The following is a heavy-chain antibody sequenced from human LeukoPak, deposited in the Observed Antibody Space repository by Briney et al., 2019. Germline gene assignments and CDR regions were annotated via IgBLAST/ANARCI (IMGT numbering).Heavy chain of an antibody. CDR3: ARSDIVVVPAASLFDY. D-gene: IGHD2-2*01. Sequence: ASVKVSCKASGYTFTGYYMHWVRQAPGQGLEWMGWINPNSGGTNYAQKFQGRVTMTRDTSISTAYMELSRLRSDDTAVYYCARSDIVVVPAASLFDYWGQGTLVTVSS. V-gene: IGHV1-2*02. CDR2: INPNSGGT. CDR1: GYTFTGYY. J-gene: IGHJ4*02.